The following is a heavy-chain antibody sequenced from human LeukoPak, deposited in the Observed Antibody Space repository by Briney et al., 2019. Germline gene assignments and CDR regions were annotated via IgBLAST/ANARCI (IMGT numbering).Heavy chain of an antibody. CDR1: GYTFTGYY. J-gene: IGHJ4*02. D-gene: IGHD5-18*01. CDR2: INPNSGGT. V-gene: IGHV1-2*06. CDR3: ARGVIRGYSLYYFDY. Sequence: ASVKVSCKASGYTFTGYYMHWVRQAPGQGLEWMGRINPNSGGTNYAQKFQGRVTMTRDTSISTAYMELCRLRSDDTAVYYCARGVIRGYSLYYFDYWGQGTLVTVSS.